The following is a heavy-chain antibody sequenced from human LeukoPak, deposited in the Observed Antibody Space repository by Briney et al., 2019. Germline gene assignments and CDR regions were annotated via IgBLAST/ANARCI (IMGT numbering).Heavy chain of an antibody. CDR3: ARFSVTYYDILTGPFDY. D-gene: IGHD3-9*01. CDR2: IYTSGST. V-gene: IGHV4-61*02. Sequence: SETLSLTCTVSGGSISSGSYYWSWIRQPAGKGLEWIGRIYTSGSTYYNPSLKSRVTISVDRSKNQFSLKLSSVTAADTAVYYCARFSVTYYDILTGPFDYWGQGTLVTVSS. J-gene: IGHJ4*02. CDR1: GGSISSGSYY.